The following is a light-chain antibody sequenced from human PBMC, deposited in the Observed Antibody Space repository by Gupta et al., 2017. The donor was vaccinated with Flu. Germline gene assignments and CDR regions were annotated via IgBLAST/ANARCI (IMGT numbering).Light chain of an antibody. J-gene: IGLJ1*01. V-gene: IGLV1-44*01. CDR2: VYS. CDR1: ISNIGSNE. CDR3: SAWADSMSGHYV. Sequence: QSVLTQPPSKSGPPRRMVAISWSGSISNIGSNEVNWYHQPPGTAPKLLLYVYSQRPSAVPDGFSFSTSGTYDALALTSLQSEDEADYDYSAWADSMSGHYVFGTGTKVTVL.